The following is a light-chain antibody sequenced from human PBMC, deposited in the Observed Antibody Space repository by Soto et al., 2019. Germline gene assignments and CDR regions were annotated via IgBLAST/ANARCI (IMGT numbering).Light chain of an antibody. Sequence: QSALAQPASLSGSPGQSITISCTGTSSDVGGYNYVSWYQQHPVKAPKLMIYDVTNRPSGVSDRFSGSKPGNTASLTISGLQAEDEADYYCSSYTSSSTPYVFGTGTKVTVL. J-gene: IGLJ1*01. CDR1: SSDVGGYNY. CDR3: SSYTSSSTPYV. CDR2: DVT. V-gene: IGLV2-14*01.